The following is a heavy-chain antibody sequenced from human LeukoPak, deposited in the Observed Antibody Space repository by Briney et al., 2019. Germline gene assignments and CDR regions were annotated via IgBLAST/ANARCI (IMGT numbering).Heavy chain of an antibody. D-gene: IGHD3-22*01. CDR2: IYYSGST. CDR3: ARDMLNYYDSSAPVGAFDI. J-gene: IGHJ3*02. Sequence: SETLSLTCTVSGGSIRSSSYYWGWIRQPPGKGLEWIGSIYYSGSTYYNPSLKSRLTISVDTSKNQFPLKLSSVTAADTAVYYCARDMLNYYDSSAPVGAFDIWGQGTMVTVSS. V-gene: IGHV4-39*06. CDR1: GGSIRSSSYY.